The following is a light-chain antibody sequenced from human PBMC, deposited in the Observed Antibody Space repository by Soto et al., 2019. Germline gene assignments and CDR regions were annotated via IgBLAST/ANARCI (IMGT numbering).Light chain of an antibody. J-gene: IGKJ1*01. V-gene: IGKV1-39*01. CDR3: QQSYSTPRT. CDR1: QSISSY. CDR2: AAS. Sequence: DIQMTQSPSSLSESVGDRVTITCRASQSISSYLNWYQQKPPKAPKLLMYAASSLQSGVPSRFSGSGSGTDFTLTISSLQPEDFATYYCQQSYSTPRTFGQGTKVDIK.